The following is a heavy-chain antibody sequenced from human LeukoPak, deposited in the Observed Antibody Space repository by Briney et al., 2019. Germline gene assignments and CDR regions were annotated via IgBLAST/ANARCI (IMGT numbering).Heavy chain of an antibody. J-gene: IGHJ4*02. Sequence: PSETLSLTCAVYGGSFSGYYWSWIRQPPGKGLEWIGEINHSGSTNYNPSLKSRATISVDTSKNQFSLKLSSVTAADTAVYYCARVAYGDTATSTLDYWGQGTLVTVSS. CDR1: GGSFSGYY. D-gene: IGHD5-18*01. CDR2: INHSGST. CDR3: ARVAYGDTATSTLDY. V-gene: IGHV4-34*01.